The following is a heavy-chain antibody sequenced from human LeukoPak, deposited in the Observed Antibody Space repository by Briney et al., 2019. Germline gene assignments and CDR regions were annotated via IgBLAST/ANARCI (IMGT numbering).Heavy chain of an antibody. V-gene: IGHV4-39*07. CDR1: GGSISSSSYY. Sequence: SETLSLTCTVSGGSISSSSYYWGWIRQPPGKGLEWIGSIYYSGSTYYNLSLKSRVTISVDTSKNQFSLKLSSVTAADTAVYYCARGVVPAAMPIDAFDIWGQGTMVTVSS. D-gene: IGHD2-2*01. CDR2: IYYSGST. CDR3: ARGVVPAAMPIDAFDI. J-gene: IGHJ3*02.